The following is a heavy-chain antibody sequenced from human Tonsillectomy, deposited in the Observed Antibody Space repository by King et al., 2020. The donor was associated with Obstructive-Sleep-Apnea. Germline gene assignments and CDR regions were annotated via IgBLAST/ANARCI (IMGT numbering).Heavy chain of an antibody. CDR2: ISYDGSNK. CDR3: ARGVYSGSYYRSYYFDY. CDR1: GFTFSSYG. J-gene: IGHJ4*02. D-gene: IGHD1-26*01. V-gene: IGHV3-30*19. Sequence: VQLVESGGGVVQPGRSLRLSCAASGFTFSSYGMHWVRQAPGKGLEWMAVISYDGSNKDYADSVKGRFTISRDNSKNTLSLQMNILRAEDTDVFYCARGVYSGSYYRSYYFDYWGQGTLVTVSS.